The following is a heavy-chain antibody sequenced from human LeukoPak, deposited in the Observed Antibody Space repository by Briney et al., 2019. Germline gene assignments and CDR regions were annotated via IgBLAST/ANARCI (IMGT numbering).Heavy chain of an antibody. V-gene: IGHV1-8*03. CDR1: GYTFTSYD. Sequence: GSSVKVSCKASGYTFTSYDINWVRQATGQGLEWMGWMNPNSGNTGYAQKFQGRVTITRNTSISTAYMELSSLRSEDTAVYYCARRRGSGRNLNMDVWGKGTTVTVSS. J-gene: IGHJ6*03. D-gene: IGHD3-10*01. CDR2: MNPNSGNT. CDR3: ARRRGSGRNLNMDV.